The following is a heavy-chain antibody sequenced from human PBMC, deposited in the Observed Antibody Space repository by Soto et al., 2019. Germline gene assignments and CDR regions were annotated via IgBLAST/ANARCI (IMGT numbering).Heavy chain of an antibody. V-gene: IGHV1-18*04. J-gene: IGHJ4*02. Sequence: ASVKVSCKASGYTLTNYGVTWVRQAPGQGLEWLGRVTPYKADTNSAQNLQGRVTMATDTSTNTAYLELRSLRSDDTAIYYCAREVDIVPTPGGDYWGQGTLVTLSS. D-gene: IGHD5-12*01. CDR2: VTPYKADT. CDR3: AREVDIVPTPGGDY. CDR1: GYTLTNYG.